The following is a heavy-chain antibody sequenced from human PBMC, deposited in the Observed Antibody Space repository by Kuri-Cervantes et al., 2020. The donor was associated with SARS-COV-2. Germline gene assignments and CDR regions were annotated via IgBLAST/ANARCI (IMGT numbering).Heavy chain of an antibody. Sequence: GGSLRLSCAASGFNFSRTDMHWVRQAPGKGLEWVAVISHDGKNKKCIASGKGRFTISRDNSQNTLYLHMKSLRSEDTAVYYCARGGYDSPIFYYYGMDVWGQGTTVTVSS. D-gene: IGHD5-12*01. CDR2: ISHDGKNK. CDR1: GFNFSRTD. J-gene: IGHJ6*02. V-gene: IGHV3-30*03. CDR3: ARGGYDSPIFYYYGMDV.